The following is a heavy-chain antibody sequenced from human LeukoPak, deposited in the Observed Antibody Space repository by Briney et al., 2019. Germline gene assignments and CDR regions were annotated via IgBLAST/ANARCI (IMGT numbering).Heavy chain of an antibody. CDR2: IYSGGST. J-gene: IGHJ6*03. CDR3: AREIRYFDWLLSGYYMDV. Sequence: GGSLRLSCAASGFTVSSNYMSWVRQAPGKGLEWVSVIYSGGSTYYADSVKGRFTISRDNSKNTLYLQMNSLRAEDTAVYYCAREIRYFDWLLSGYYMDVWCKGTTVTVSS. V-gene: IGHV3-53*01. CDR1: GFTVSSNY. D-gene: IGHD3-9*01.